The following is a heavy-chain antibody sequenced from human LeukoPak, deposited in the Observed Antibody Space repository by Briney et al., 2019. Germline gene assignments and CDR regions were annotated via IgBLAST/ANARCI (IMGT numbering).Heavy chain of an antibody. Sequence: GGSLKISCKGSGYSFTSYWIGWVRQVPGKGLEWRGIIYPGDSDPRYSPSFQGQVTISADESISTASLQWSSLKASDTAMYYCARRGSSSDPYFVYWGQGTLVTVSS. CDR3: ARRGSSSDPYFVY. CDR1: GYSFTSYW. D-gene: IGHD6-6*01. J-gene: IGHJ4*02. V-gene: IGHV5-51*01. CDR2: IYPGDSDP.